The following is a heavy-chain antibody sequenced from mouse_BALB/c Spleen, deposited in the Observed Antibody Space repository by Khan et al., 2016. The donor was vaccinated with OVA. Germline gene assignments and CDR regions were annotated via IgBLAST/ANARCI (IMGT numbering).Heavy chain of an antibody. J-gene: IGHJ3*01. CDR3: ERSYYGNPFSY. D-gene: IGHD2-1*01. CDR1: GFTFSNYY. Sequence: EVELVESGGGLVKPGGSLYLSCAASGFTFSNYYMYWVRQTPGKRLEWVVAIRGGGGYTYYTDSVMVRLTVSNDDANNNLNLQISSLKSEVTTIYYSERSYYGNPFSYWGQETRVTVSS. CDR2: IRGGGGYT. V-gene: IGHV5-4*02.